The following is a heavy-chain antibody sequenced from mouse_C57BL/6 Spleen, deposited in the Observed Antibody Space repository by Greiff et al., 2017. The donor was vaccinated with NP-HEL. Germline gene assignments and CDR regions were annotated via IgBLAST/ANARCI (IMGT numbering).Heavy chain of an antibody. V-gene: IGHV1-85*01. D-gene: IGHD1-1*01. J-gene: IGHJ3*01. Sequence: LVESGPELVKPGASVKLSCKASGYTFTSYDINWVKQRPGQGLEWIGWIYPRDGSTKYNEKFKGKATLTVDTSSSTAYMELHSLTSEDSAVYFCARSHYYYGSSAWFAYWGQGTLVTVSA. CDR2: IYPRDGST. CDR3: ARSHYYYGSSAWFAY. CDR1: GYTFTSYD.